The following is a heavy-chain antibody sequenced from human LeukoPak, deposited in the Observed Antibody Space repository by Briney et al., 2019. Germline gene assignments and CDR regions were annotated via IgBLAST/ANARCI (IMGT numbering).Heavy chain of an antibody. V-gene: IGHV3-48*01. J-gene: IGHJ4*02. D-gene: IGHD2-21*01. CDR1: GFTFSGYS. CDR2: INNDRSS. CDR3: ASDTDWSFDY. Sequence: PGGSLRLSCAAPGFTFSGYSMNWVRQAPGKGPEWISYINNDRSSSVDSVKGRFIISRDTAENSLFLQMNSLRVEDTALYYCASDTDWSFDYWGQGILVTVSS.